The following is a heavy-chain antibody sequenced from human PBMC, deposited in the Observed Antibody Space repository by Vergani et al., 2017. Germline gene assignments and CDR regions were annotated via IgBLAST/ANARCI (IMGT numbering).Heavy chain of an antibody. J-gene: IGHJ4*02. D-gene: IGHD3-3*01. Sequence: EVQLVESGGVVVQPGGSLRLSCAASGFTFSSYAMSWVRQAPGKGLEWVSAISGSGGSTYYADSVKGRFTISRDNSKNTLYLQMNSLRAEDTAVYYCAKDHGGITIFGVVNPGYYFDYWGQGTLVTVSS. CDR3: AKDHGGITIFGVVNPGYYFDY. CDR1: GFTFSSYA. V-gene: IGHV3-23*04. CDR2: ISGSGGST.